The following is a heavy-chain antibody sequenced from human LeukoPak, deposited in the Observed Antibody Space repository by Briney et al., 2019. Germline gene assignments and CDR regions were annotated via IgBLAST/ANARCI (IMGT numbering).Heavy chain of an antibody. Sequence: GGSLRLSCAASGFTFSSYAMRWVRQAPGKGLEWVSAISGSGGSTYYADSVKGRFTISRDNSKNTLYLQMNSLRAEDTAVYYCAKDLERYFDWLVLDVWGQGTTVTVSS. CDR3: AKDLERYFDWLVLDV. J-gene: IGHJ6*02. CDR1: GFTFSSYA. V-gene: IGHV3-23*01. D-gene: IGHD3-9*01. CDR2: ISGSGGST.